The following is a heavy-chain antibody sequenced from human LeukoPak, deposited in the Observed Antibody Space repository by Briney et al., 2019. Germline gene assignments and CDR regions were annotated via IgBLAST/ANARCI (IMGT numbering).Heavy chain of an antibody. Sequence: GGSLRLSCAASGFTFSNYWMTWVRQAQGKGLEWVAHINQDGSKEYYMDSVKARFTISRDNAKNSLSLQMNSLRAEDTAVYYCVRDGGVSGYDLLDYWGQGTFVTVSS. CDR3: VRDGGVSGYDLLDY. CDR2: INQDGSKE. J-gene: IGHJ4*02. V-gene: IGHV3-7*01. D-gene: IGHD5-12*01. CDR1: GFTFSNYW.